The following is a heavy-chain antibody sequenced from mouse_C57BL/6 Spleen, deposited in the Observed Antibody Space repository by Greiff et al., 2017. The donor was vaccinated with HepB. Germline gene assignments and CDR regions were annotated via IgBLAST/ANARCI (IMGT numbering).Heavy chain of an antibody. Sequence: VQLQQPGAELVMPGASVKLSCKASGYTFTSYWMHWVKQRPGQGLEWIGEIDPSDSYTNYNQKFKGKSTLTVDKSSSTAYMQLSSLTSEDSAVYYCARSGGPYWYFDVWGTGTTVTVSS. CDR2: IDPSDSYT. J-gene: IGHJ1*03. V-gene: IGHV1-69*01. D-gene: IGHD3-1*01. CDR3: ARSGGPYWYFDV. CDR1: GYTFTSYW.